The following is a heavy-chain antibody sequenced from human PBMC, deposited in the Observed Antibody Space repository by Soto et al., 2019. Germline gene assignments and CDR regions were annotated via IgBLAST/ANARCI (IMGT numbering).Heavy chain of an antibody. D-gene: IGHD4-17*01. Sequence: GGSPRLSCAASGFTFSNAWMSWVRQAPGKGLEWVGRIKSKTDGGTTDYAAPVKGRFTISRDDSKNTLYLQMNSLKTEDTAVYYCTTDGTTVTIYYYYGMDVWGQGTTVTVSS. CDR2: IKSKTDGGTT. CDR3: TTDGTTVTIYYYYGMDV. V-gene: IGHV3-15*01. CDR1: GFTFSNAW. J-gene: IGHJ6*02.